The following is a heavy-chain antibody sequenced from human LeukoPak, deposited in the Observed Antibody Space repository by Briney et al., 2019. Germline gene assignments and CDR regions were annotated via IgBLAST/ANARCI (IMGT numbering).Heavy chain of an antibody. V-gene: IGHV3-23*01. D-gene: IGHD3-3*01. J-gene: IGHJ5*01. Sequence: PGGSLRLSCAAPGFNFRSYGMTWVRQAPGKGLQWVSSISGGGVNTYYADSVKGRFTISRDNYRNTFYLQMNWLRAEDTATYYCAKAWTAGYDRAFFDSWGKGTLVTVSS. CDR1: GFNFRSYG. CDR2: ISGGGVNT. CDR3: AKAWTAGYDRAFFDS.